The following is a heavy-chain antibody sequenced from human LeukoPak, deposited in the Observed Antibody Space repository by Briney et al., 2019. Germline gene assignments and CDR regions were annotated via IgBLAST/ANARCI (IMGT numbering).Heavy chain of an antibody. Sequence: ASVKVSCKASGGTFSSYAISWVRQAPGQGLEWMGGIIPIFGTANYAQKLQGRVTITADESTSTAYMELSSLRPEDTAVYYCARSTRTSTVTTRYPYYYYMDVWGKGTTVTVSS. D-gene: IGHD4-17*01. V-gene: IGHV1-69*13. CDR1: GGTFSSYA. CDR2: IIPIFGTA. CDR3: ARSTRTSTVTTRYPYYYYMDV. J-gene: IGHJ6*03.